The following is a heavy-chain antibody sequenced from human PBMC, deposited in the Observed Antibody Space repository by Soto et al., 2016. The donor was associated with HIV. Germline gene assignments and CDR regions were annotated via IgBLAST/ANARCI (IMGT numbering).Heavy chain of an antibody. D-gene: IGHD3-3*02. CDR3: ARDLSD. Sequence: EVQLVESGGGLVQPGGSPRLSCAASGFTFSNSWMHWVRQAPGKGLVWVSRVNNDGSSTAYVDSVKGRFTISRDNAKNTLYLQMNSLRAEDTGVYYCARDLSDWGQGTLVTVSS. V-gene: IGHV3-74*01. CDR1: GFTFSNSW. J-gene: IGHJ4*02. CDR2: VNNDGSST.